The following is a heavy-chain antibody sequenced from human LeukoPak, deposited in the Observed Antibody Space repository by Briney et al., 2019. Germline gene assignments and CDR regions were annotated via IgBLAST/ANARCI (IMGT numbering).Heavy chain of an antibody. CDR1: GYTFTSYY. J-gene: IGHJ4*02. V-gene: IGHV1-46*01. CDR2: INPSGGST. D-gene: IGHD3-22*01. Sequence: ASVKVSCKASGYTFTSYYMHWVQQAPGQGLEWMGIINPSGGSTSYAQKFQGRVTMTRDTSTSTVYMELSSLRSEDTAVYYCARAPRPYYYDSSGYYYEVWGQGTLVTVSS. CDR3: ARAPRPYYYDSSGYYYEV.